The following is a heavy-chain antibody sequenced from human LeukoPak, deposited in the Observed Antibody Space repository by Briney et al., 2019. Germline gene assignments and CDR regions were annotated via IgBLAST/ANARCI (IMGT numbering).Heavy chain of an antibody. CDR1: GLTFSSHA. V-gene: IGHV3-64*02. J-gene: IGHJ4*02. CDR3: ARGGYYAASYI. D-gene: IGHD3-3*01. CDR2: IVSNGGNT. Sequence: PGGSLRLSCAASGLTFSSHAMDWVSQAPGKGLEYVSAIVSNGGNTYYADSVRGRFTISRDNSKDTVYLQMGSLRPEDTAVYYCARGGYYAASYIWGQGALVTVSS.